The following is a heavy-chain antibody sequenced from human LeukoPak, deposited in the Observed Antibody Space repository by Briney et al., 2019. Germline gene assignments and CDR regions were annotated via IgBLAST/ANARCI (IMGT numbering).Heavy chain of an antibody. V-gene: IGHV1-69*05. CDR2: IIPIFGTA. J-gene: IGHJ6*03. Sequence: PWASVKVSCKASGGTFSSYAISWMRQAPGQGLEWMGGIIPIFGTANYAQKFQGRVTITTDESTSTAYMELSSLRSEDTAVYYCARGRCCSAYYYMDVWGKGTTVTVSS. D-gene: IGHD2-15*01. CDR3: ARGRCCSAYYYMDV. CDR1: GGTFSSYA.